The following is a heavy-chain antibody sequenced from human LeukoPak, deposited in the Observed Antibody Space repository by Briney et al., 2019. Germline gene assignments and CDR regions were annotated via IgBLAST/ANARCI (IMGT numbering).Heavy chain of an antibody. D-gene: IGHD3-22*01. CDR3: ANGYDSSGYPKS. CDR2: INPSGGST. Sequence: ASVKVSCKASGYTFTSYGISWVRQAPGQGLEWMGIINPSGGSTSYAQKFQGRVTMTRDTSTSTVYMELSSLRSEDTAVYYCANGYDSSGYPKSWGQGTLVTVSS. J-gene: IGHJ4*02. CDR1: GYTFTSYG. V-gene: IGHV1-46*01.